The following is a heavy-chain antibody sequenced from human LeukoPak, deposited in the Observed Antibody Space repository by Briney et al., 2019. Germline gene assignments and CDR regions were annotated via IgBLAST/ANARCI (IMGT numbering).Heavy chain of an antibody. J-gene: IGHJ4*02. CDR2: IFYSGST. CDR1: GGSISSYC. CDR3: ARESGAYFDY. D-gene: IGHD1-26*01. Sequence: NPSETLSLTCTVSGGSISSYCWSWIRQPPGKGLEWIGYIFYSGSTNYNPSLKSRVTISVDTSKNQFSLKLSSVTAADTAVYYCARESGAYFDYWGQGTLVTVSS. V-gene: IGHV4-59*12.